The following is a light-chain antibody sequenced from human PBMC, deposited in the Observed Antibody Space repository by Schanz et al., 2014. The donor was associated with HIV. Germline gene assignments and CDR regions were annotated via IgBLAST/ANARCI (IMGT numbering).Light chain of an antibody. Sequence: QSVLTQPPSASGTPGQRVTILCSGSSSNIGSNYANWYQHLPGTAPTLLIYATYQRPSGVPDRFSGSGSATSASLAITGLQAEDEADYYCQSYDSSLSVVVFGGGTKLTVL. CDR1: SSNIGSNY. CDR2: ATY. CDR3: QSYDSSLSVVV. J-gene: IGLJ2*01. V-gene: IGLV1-44*01.